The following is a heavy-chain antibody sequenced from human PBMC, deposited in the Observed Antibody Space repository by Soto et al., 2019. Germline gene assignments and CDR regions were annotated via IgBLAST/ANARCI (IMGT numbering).Heavy chain of an antibody. D-gene: IGHD1-7*01. J-gene: IGHJ3*02. Sequence: SVKVSCKASGGTFSSYAISWVRQAPGQGLEWMGGIIPIFGTANYAQKFQGRVTITADESTSTAYMELSSLRSEDTAVYYCARIEETGTPIGDAFDIWGQGTMVTVSS. V-gene: IGHV1-69*13. CDR3: ARIEETGTPIGDAFDI. CDR2: IIPIFGTA. CDR1: GGTFSSYA.